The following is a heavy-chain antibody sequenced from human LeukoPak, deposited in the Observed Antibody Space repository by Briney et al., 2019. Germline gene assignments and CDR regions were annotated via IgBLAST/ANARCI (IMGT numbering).Heavy chain of an antibody. Sequence: PSQTLSLTCTVSGGSISSVSYYWSWIRQPAGKGLEWIGRIYTSGSSNYNPSLKSRVTISVDTSENQFSLKLSSVTAADTAVYYCARGTEFSGSYDYWGQGTLVTVSS. J-gene: IGHJ4*02. CDR3: ARGTEFSGSYDY. D-gene: IGHD1-26*01. CDR2: IYTSGSS. V-gene: IGHV4-61*02. CDR1: GGSISSVSYY.